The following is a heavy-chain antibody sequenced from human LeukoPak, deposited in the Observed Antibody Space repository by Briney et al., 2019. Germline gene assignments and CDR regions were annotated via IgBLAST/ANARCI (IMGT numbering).Heavy chain of an antibody. D-gene: IGHD2-15*01. CDR2: ISYDGSNK. Sequence: PGGSLRLSCAASGFTFSSYGMHWVRQAPGKGLEWVAVISYDGSNKYYADSVKGRFTISRDNSKNTLYLQMNSLRAEDTAVYYCAKDRRRGVVAAAIDYWGQGTLVTVSS. CDR1: GFTFSSYG. J-gene: IGHJ4*02. CDR3: AKDRRRGVVAAAIDY. V-gene: IGHV3-30*18.